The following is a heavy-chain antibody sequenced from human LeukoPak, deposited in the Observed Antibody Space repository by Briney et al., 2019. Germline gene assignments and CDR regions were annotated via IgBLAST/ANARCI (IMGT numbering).Heavy chain of an antibody. CDR1: GGSFSGHY. J-gene: IGHJ6*03. CDR3: ASLRVGSSFGYQYYIDV. D-gene: IGHD6-13*01. V-gene: IGHV4-34*01. Sequence: PSETLSLTCAVYGGSFSGHYWSWIRQPPGKGLEWIGEINHSGSTNYNPSLKSRVTISIDTSKNQFSLKLSAVTAADTAVYYCASLRVGSSFGYQYYIDVWGKGTTVTVSS. CDR2: INHSGST.